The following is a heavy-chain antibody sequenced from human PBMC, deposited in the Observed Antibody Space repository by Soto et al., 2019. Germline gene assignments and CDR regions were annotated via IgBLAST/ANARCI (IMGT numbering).Heavy chain of an antibody. V-gene: IGHV3-13*01. Sequence: EVQLVESGGGLVQPGGSLRLSCAASGFTFSSYDMHWVRQATGKGLEWVSAIGTAGDTYYPGSVKGRFTISRENAKNSLYLQMNSLRAEDTAVYYCARSDYDILTGYITHYYSGMDVWGQGPTVTVSS. CDR2: IGTAGDT. CDR3: ARSDYDILTGYITHYYSGMDV. J-gene: IGHJ6*02. CDR1: GFTFSSYD. D-gene: IGHD3-9*01.